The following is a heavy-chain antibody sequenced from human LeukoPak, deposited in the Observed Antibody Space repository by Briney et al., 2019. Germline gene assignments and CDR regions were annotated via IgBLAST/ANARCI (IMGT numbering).Heavy chain of an antibody. J-gene: IGHJ6*03. CDR3: AKGSAPPYYYYYMDV. CDR2: IRYDGSNK. CDR1: GFTFSSYG. Sequence: GGSLRLSCAASGFTFSSYGMHWVRQAPGKGLEWAAFIRYDGSNKYYADSVKGRFTISRDNSKNTLYLQMNSLRAEDTAVYYCAKGSAPPYYYYYMDVWGKGTTVTVSS. V-gene: IGHV3-30*02.